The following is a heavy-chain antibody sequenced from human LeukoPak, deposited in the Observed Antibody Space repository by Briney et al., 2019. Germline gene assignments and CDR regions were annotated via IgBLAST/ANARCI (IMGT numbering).Heavy chain of an antibody. V-gene: IGHV4-39*01. J-gene: IGHJ6*03. Sequence: SETLSLTCTVSGGSTSSSSYYWGWIRQPPGKGLEWIGGIYYSGSTYYNPPLKSRVTISVDTSKNQFSLKLSSVTAADTAVYYCARTNHDYGDYGDYYYYMDVWGKGTTVTVSS. CDR3: ARTNHDYGDYGDYYYYMDV. CDR2: IYYSGST. D-gene: IGHD4-17*01. CDR1: GGSTSSSSYY.